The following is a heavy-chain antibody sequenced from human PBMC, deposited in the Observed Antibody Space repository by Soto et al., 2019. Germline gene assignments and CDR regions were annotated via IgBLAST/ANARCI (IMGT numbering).Heavy chain of an antibody. Sequence: PGGSLRLSCAASGFPFSVYNMNWVRQAPGKGLEWVSSIGSRGTDMYYAESVRGRFTISRDNAKNSLYLHLKGLRDEDTAVYYCARPYSGSYSFDFWGQGTMVTVSS. D-gene: IGHD1-26*01. CDR2: IGSRGTDM. CDR1: GFPFSVYN. V-gene: IGHV3-21*01. J-gene: IGHJ4*02. CDR3: ARPYSGSYSFDF.